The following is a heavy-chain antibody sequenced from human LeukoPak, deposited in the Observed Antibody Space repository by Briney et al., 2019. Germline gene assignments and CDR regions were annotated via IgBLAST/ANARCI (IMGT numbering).Heavy chain of an antibody. CDR3: ARDYGDYVYYYYYMDV. J-gene: IGHJ6*03. V-gene: IGHV1-18*01. CDR2: ISAYNGNT. D-gene: IGHD4-17*01. Sequence: ASVKVSCKASGYTFTSYGISWVRQAPGQGLEWMGWISAYNGNTNYAQKLQGRVTMTTDTSTSTAYMELRSLRSDDTAVYYCARDYGDYVYYYYYMDVWGKGTTVTVSS. CDR1: GYTFTSYG.